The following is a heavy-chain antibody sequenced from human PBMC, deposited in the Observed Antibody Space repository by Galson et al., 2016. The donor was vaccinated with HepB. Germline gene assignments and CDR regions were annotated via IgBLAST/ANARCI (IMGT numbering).Heavy chain of an antibody. V-gene: IGHV3-33*01. CDR3: ARDYYDSSGGDAFDI. D-gene: IGHD3-22*01. Sequence: SLRLSCAASGFTFSRYGMHWVRQAPGKGLEWVAVILYDGSKKYYADSVKGRFTISRDNSKNTLYLQMNSLRAEDTAVYYCARDYYDSSGGDAFDIWGQGTMVTASS. J-gene: IGHJ3*02. CDR2: ILYDGSKK. CDR1: GFTFSRYG.